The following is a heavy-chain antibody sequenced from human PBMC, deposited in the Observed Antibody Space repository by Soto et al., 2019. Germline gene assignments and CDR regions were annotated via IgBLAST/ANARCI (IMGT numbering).Heavy chain of an antibody. J-gene: IGHJ4*02. Sequence: SETLSLTCTVSGGSISSYYWSWIRQPPGKGLEWIGYIYYSGSTNYNPSLKSRVTISVDTSKNQFSLKLSSVTAADTAVYYCARHTYYDFWSGYYTGNYFDYWGQGTLVTVSS. V-gene: IGHV4-59*08. CDR1: GGSISSYY. D-gene: IGHD3-3*01. CDR3: ARHTYYDFWSGYYTGNYFDY. CDR2: IYYSGST.